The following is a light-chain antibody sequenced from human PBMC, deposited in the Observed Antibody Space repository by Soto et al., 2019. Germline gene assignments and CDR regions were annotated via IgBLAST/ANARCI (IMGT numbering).Light chain of an antibody. CDR2: GIS. Sequence: EVVLTQSPGTLSLSPGERATLSCRASQSVSSSYLAWYQQKLGQAPRLLMYGISSRATGIPDRFSGSGSGTDFTLTISRLEPEDFAVYYCQQYGSSPLTFGQGTKVEIK. CDR1: QSVSSSY. J-gene: IGKJ1*01. CDR3: QQYGSSPLT. V-gene: IGKV3-20*01.